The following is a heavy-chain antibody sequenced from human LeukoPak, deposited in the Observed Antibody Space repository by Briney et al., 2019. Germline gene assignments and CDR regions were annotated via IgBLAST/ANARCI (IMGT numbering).Heavy chain of an antibody. D-gene: IGHD1-26*01. CDR2: ISGSGGST. CDR1: GFTFSSYA. Sequence: PGGSLRLSCAASGFTFSSYAMSWVRQAPGKGLEWVSAISGSGGSTYYADSVKGRFTISRDNSKNTLYLQMNSLRAEDTAVYYCARDSGRIVGAIEEYWGQGTLVTVSS. CDR3: ARDSGRIVGAIEEY. V-gene: IGHV3-23*01. J-gene: IGHJ4*02.